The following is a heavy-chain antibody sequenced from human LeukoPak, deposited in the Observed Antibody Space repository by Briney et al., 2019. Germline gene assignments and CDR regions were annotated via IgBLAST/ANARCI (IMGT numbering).Heavy chain of an antibody. CDR3: ARDSGTTGEVKFDP. D-gene: IGHD3-10*01. J-gene: IGHJ5*02. CDR1: GGSISRYY. CDR2: VYTSGST. Sequence: SETLSLTCTVSGGSISRYYWSWIRQPAGKGLEWIGRVYTSGSTTYNPSLKSRVTMSIDTSKNQFSLKVSSVTAADTAVYYCARDSGTTGEVKFDPWGQETLVTVSS. V-gene: IGHV4-4*07.